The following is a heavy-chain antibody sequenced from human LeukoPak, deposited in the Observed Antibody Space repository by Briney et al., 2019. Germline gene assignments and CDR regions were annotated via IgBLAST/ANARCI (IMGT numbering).Heavy chain of an antibody. CDR1: GGSISSSSYY. V-gene: IGHV3-11*01. CDR2: ISNSGSTV. J-gene: IGHJ6*02. CDR3: ALGTINKDFYFGMDV. Sequence: LSLTCTVSGGSISSSSYYWGWIRQPPGKGLEWLSYISNSGSTVFYADSVKGRFTVSRDNAKRSLYLQIESLRDDDTAVYHCALGTINKDFYFGMDVWGQGTTVTVSS. D-gene: IGHD2-8*01.